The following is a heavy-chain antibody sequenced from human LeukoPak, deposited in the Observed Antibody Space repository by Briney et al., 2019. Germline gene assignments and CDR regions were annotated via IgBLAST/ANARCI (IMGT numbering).Heavy chain of an antibody. CDR1: GFTFSDYS. Sequence: PGGSLRLSCAASGFTFSDYSMNWVRQATGKGLEWVSVISADSATTFYADSVKGRFTISRDNAENSVYLRMNSLRDEDTAVYYCTRGGRNTSYYWYYWGQGTLVTVSS. CDR2: ISADSATT. J-gene: IGHJ4*02. V-gene: IGHV3-48*02. D-gene: IGHD1-26*01. CDR3: TRGGRNTSYYWYY.